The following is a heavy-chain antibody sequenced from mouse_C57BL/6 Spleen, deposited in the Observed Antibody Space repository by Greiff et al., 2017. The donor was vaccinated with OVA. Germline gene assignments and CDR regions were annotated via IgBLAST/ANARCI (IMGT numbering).Heavy chain of an antibody. D-gene: IGHD2-4*01. CDR3: ARHEEEYDYVSAWFAY. CDR1: GYTFTEYT. J-gene: IGHJ3*01. CDR2: FYPGSGSI. Sequence: QVQLQQSGAELVKPGASVKLSCKASGYTFTEYTIHWVKQRSGQGLEWIGWFYPGSGSIKYNEKFKDKATLTADKSSSTVYLEIRSLTSEDSAVYCCARHEEEYDYVSAWFAYWGQGTLVTVSA. V-gene: IGHV1-62-2*01.